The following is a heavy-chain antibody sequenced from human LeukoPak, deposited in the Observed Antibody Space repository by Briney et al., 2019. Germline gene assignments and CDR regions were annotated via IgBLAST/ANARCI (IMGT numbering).Heavy chain of an antibody. CDR1: GGTFSIYA. V-gene: IGHV1-69*01. J-gene: IGHJ6*02. CDR2: IIPIFGTA. D-gene: IGHD2-2*01. CDR3: ARGYIVVVPAAMRKPYYYYGMDV. Sequence: SVTVSCKASGGTFSIYAISWVRQAPGQGLEWMEGIIPIFGTANYAQKFQGRVTIAADESTSTAYMELSSLRSEDTAVHYCARGYIVVVPAAMRKPYYYYGMDVWGQGTTVTVSS.